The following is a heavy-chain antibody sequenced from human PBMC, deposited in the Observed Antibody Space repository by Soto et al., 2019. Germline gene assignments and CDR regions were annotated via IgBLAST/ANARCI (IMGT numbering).Heavy chain of an antibody. CDR2: IWYDGSNK. D-gene: IGHD6-13*01. V-gene: IGHV3-33*01. J-gene: IGHJ4*02. CDR1: GFTFSSYG. Sequence: QVQLVESGGGVVQPGRSLRLSCAASGFTFSSYGMHWVRQAPGKGLEWVAGIWYDGSNKYYADSVKGRFTISRDNSKNTLCLQMNSLRAEDTVVYYCARWGVAAGDYWGQGTLVTFSS. CDR3: ARWGVAAGDY.